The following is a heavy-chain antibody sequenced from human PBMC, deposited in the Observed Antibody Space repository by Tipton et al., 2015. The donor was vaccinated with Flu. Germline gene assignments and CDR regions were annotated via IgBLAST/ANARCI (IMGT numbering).Heavy chain of an antibody. Sequence: TLSLTCTVSGGSISSGGYYWSWIRQHPGKGLEWSGYIYYSGNTYYNPSLKSPLTISVDTSKNQFSLKLGSVTAADTAVYYCATYQGAYSSSSVLEINDAFDIWGQGTMVTVSS. CDR1: GGSISSGGYY. V-gene: IGHV4-31*01. CDR2: IYYSGNT. D-gene: IGHD6-6*01. CDR3: ATYQGAYSSSSVLEINDAFDI. J-gene: IGHJ3*02.